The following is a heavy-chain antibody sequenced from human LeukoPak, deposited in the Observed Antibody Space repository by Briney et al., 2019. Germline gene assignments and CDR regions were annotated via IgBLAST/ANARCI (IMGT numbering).Heavy chain of an antibody. CDR1: GGSISSYY. V-gene: IGHV4-4*07. Sequence: SETLSLTCTVSGGSISSYYWSWIRQPAGTGLEWIGRIYSSGSTTYNPSLKGRVTMSVDTSNNQFSLKLSSVTAADTAVYYCARETASQRRAFDIWGRGTLVTVSS. CDR3: ARETASQRRAFDI. CDR2: IYSSGST. D-gene: IGHD5-18*01. J-gene: IGHJ3*02.